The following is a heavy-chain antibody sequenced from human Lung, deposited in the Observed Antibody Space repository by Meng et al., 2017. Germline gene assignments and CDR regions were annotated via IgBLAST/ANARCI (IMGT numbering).Heavy chain of an antibody. CDR3: ARGPTTMAHDFDY. D-gene: IGHD4-11*01. Sequence: HLQRLGAGLLKPSETLSLTCVVSGGSFSDYYLSLIRQPPGKGLEWIGEINHSGSTNYNPSLESRATISVDTSQNNLSLKLSSVTAADSAVYYCARGPTTMAHDFDYWGQGTLVTVFS. CDR1: GGSFSDYY. V-gene: IGHV4-34*01. CDR2: INHSGST. J-gene: IGHJ4*02.